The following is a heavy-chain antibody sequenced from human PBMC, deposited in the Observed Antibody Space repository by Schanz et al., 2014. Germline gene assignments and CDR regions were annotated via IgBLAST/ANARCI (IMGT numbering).Heavy chain of an antibody. Sequence: EVQLVESGGGLVQPGGSLRLSCAASGFTFSTYAMSWVRQAPGKGLEWVSYICSSGNTIYYADSVKGRFTISRDNAKNSMYLLMKSLRGEDTAIYYCAKLSSSGRLAGYFDYWGQGALVTVSS. V-gene: IGHV3-48*04. CDR2: ICSSGNTI. D-gene: IGHD6-19*01. CDR1: GFTFSTYA. J-gene: IGHJ4*02. CDR3: AKLSSSGRLAGYFDY.